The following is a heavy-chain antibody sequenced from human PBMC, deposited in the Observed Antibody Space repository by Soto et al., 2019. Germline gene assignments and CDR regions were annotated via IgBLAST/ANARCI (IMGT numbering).Heavy chain of an antibody. Sequence: QVQLQQWGAGLLKPSETLSLTCAVYGGSFSGYYWSWIRQPPGKGLEWIGEINHSGSTNYNPSLNSRVTISVDTSKNQFSLKLSSVTAADTAVYYCARPGIAVPRLRTEYFQHWGQGTLVTVSS. CDR1: GGSFSGYY. CDR3: ARPGIAVPRLRTEYFQH. J-gene: IGHJ1*01. CDR2: INHSGST. D-gene: IGHD6-19*01. V-gene: IGHV4-34*01.